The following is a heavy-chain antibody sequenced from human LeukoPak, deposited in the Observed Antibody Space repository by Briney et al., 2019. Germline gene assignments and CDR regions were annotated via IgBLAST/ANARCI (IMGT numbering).Heavy chain of an antibody. CDR2: INPSGGST. D-gene: IGHD3-3*01. CDR1: GYTFTSYY. CDR3: ARGPHVFIGLEWLEWGSQNWFDP. V-gene: IGHV1-46*01. Sequence: ASVKVSCKASGYTFTSYYMHWVRQAPGQGLEWMGIINPSGGSTSYAQKFQGRVTITRNTSISTAYMELSSLRSEDTAVYYCARGPHVFIGLEWLEWGSQNWFDPWGQGTLVTVSS. J-gene: IGHJ5*02.